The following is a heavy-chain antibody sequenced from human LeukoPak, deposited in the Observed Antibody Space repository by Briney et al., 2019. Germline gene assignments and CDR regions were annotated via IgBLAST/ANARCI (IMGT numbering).Heavy chain of an antibody. CDR3: ARDESSSWYYFDY. D-gene: IGHD6-13*01. V-gene: IGHV4-39*01. Sequence: PSETLSLTCTVSGGSISSSSYYWGWIRQPPGKGLEWIGSIYYSGSTCYNPSLKSRVTISVDTSKNQFSLKLSSVTAADTAVYYCARDESSSWYYFDYWGQGTLVTVSS. J-gene: IGHJ4*02. CDR1: GGSISSSSYY. CDR2: IYYSGST.